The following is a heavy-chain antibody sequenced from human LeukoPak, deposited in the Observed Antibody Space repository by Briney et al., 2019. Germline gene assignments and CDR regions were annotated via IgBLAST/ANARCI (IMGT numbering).Heavy chain of an antibody. D-gene: IGHD3-10*01. J-gene: IGHJ6*02. Sequence: GASVKVSCKASGYTFPNYHIGWVRRAPGHGLEWMGWISAYNGHAEYAQSLQGRVTMTTATSTTTVYMELRSLRSDDTAVYYCARVFEYGFADLLITQYGMDVWGQGTTVTVSS. CDR2: ISAYNGHA. V-gene: IGHV1-18*01. CDR3: ARVFEYGFADLLITQYGMDV. CDR1: GYTFPNYH.